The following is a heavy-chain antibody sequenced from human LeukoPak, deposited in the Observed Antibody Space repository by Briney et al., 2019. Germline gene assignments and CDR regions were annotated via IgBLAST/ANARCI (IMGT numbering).Heavy chain of an antibody. CDR1: GFTVSSNY. D-gene: IGHD1-26*01. J-gene: IGHJ6*03. V-gene: IGHV3-23*01. CDR2: ISGSGGDR. Sequence: PGGSLRLSCAASGFTVSSNYMSWVRQAPGKGLEWVSAISGSGGDRYYADSVKGRFTISRDNSKNTVYLQMNSLRVDDTAVYYCAKDRQRGNYFRNYYYYMDVWGKGTTVTVSS. CDR3: AKDRQRGNYFRNYYYYMDV.